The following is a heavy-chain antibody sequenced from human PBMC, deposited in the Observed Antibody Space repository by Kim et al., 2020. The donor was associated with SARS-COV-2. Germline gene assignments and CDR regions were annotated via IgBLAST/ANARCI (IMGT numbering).Heavy chain of an antibody. J-gene: IGHJ4*02. D-gene: IGHD2-2*01. CDR1: GFTFSDYG. V-gene: IGHV3-30*18. CDR2: ISYDESNK. Sequence: GGSLRLSCAASGFTFSDYGMHWVRQAPGKGLEWVAVISYDESNKYYAGSVKGRFTISRDNSKNTLYLQMNSLRAEDTAVYYCAKAGCSSTNCYGNYWGQGTLVTVSS. CDR3: AKAGCSSTNCYGNY.